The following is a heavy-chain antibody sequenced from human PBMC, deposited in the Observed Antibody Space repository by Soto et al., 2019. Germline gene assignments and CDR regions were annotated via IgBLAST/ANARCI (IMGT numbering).Heavy chain of an antibody. CDR2: ILVGGST. D-gene: IGHD2-8*02. CDR3: AKATATGGGAFEI. CDR1: GFICSSYD. J-gene: IGHJ3*02. V-gene: IGHV3-23*01. Sequence: EVQMLESGGGLAQPGGSLRLSCAVSGFICSSYDMSWVRQAPGKGLEWVSTILVGGSTHYEDSVKGRFTISRDTSKNTVYLQMNSLTAGDTSVYCCAKATATGGGAFEIYGQGTMVTVSS.